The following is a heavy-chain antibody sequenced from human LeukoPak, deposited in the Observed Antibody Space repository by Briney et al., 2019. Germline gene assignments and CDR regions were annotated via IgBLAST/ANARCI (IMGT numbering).Heavy chain of an antibody. Sequence: GASVKVSCKASGYTFTNYGISWVRQAPGQGLEWMGWISVNNANRNYAQKFQGRVTMTTDTSTSTAYMELRSLRFDDTAVYHCARDRDIMVRGVIGYWGQGTLVTVSS. CDR1: GYTFTNYG. V-gene: IGHV1-18*01. CDR2: ISVNNANR. J-gene: IGHJ4*02. CDR3: ARDRDIMVRGVIGY. D-gene: IGHD3-10*01.